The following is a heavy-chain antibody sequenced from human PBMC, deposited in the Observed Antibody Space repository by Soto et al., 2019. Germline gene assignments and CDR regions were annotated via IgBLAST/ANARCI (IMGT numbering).Heavy chain of an antibody. D-gene: IGHD2-2*01. V-gene: IGHV4-31*03. J-gene: IGHJ5*02. CDR1: GGSISSGGYY. CDR3: ARCSLVVVPAPGFDP. CDR2: IYYSGTT. Sequence: SETLSLTCTVSGGSISSGGYYWGWIRQHPGKGLEWIGYIYYSGTTYYNPSLKSRVTISVDTSKNQFSLKLSSVSAADTALYYCARCSLVVVPAPGFDPWGRGTLVTVSS.